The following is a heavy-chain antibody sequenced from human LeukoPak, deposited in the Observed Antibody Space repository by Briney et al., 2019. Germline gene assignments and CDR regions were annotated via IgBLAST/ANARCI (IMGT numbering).Heavy chain of an antibody. CDR3: ARSWESVGATDY. Sequence: ASVKVSCKASGYTFTSYYMHWVRQAPGQGLEWMGIINPSGGSTSCAQKFQGRVTMTRDTSTSTVYMELSSLRSEDTAVYYCARSWESVGATDYWGQGTLVTVSS. J-gene: IGHJ4*02. CDR2: INPSGGST. CDR1: GYTFTSYY. D-gene: IGHD1-26*01. V-gene: IGHV1-46*01.